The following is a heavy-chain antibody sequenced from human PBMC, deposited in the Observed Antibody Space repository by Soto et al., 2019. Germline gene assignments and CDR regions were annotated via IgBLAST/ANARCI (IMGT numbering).Heavy chain of an antibody. D-gene: IGHD3-3*01. V-gene: IGHV4-4*07. CDR1: GGSIINYF. CDR3: ARGGQDFWSGPFDY. Sequence: PSETLSLTCTVSGGSIINYFCNFIRHPAVKGLEWIGRIDNSGSTNYNPSLKSRITMSADTSRNQFSLKLNSVTAADTAVYYCARGGQDFWSGPFDYWGQGALVTVSS. J-gene: IGHJ4*02. CDR2: IDNSGST.